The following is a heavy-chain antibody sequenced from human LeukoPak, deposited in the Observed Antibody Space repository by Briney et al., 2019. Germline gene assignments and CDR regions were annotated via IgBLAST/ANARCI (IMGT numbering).Heavy chain of an antibody. CDR2: INHRGST. Sequence: PSETLSLTCAVYGGSFSGYYWSWIRQPPGKGLEWIGEINHRGSTNYNPSLKSRVTISVDTSKNQFSLKLSSVTAADTAVYYCARPHDSSGYYYGYWGQGTLVTVSS. V-gene: IGHV4-34*01. J-gene: IGHJ4*02. D-gene: IGHD3-22*01. CDR1: GGSFSGYY. CDR3: ARPHDSSGYYYGY.